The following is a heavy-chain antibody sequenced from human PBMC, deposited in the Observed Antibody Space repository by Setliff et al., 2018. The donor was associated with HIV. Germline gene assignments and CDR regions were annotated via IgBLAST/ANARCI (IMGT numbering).Heavy chain of an antibody. CDR2: IYHSGST. CDR1: GDSITNSMHY. D-gene: IGHD2-2*01. Sequence: SETLSLTCTVSGDSITNSMHYWSWIRQPPGKGLEWIGYIYHSGSTYYNPSLKSRVTISLDTSKNQFSLKLTSLTAADTAVYYCARGGTSSNWFDPWGQGTLVTVSS. J-gene: IGHJ5*02. CDR3: ARGGTSSNWFDP. V-gene: IGHV4-39*07.